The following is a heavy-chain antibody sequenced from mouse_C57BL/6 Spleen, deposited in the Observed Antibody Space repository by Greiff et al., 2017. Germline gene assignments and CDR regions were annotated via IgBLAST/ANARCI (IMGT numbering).Heavy chain of an antibody. D-gene: IGHD1-1*01. V-gene: IGHV1-72*01. J-gene: IGHJ1*03. Sequence: VKLQQPGAELVKPGASVKLSCKASGYTFTSYWMHWVKQRPGRGLEWIGRIDPNSGGTKYNEKFKSKATLTVDKPSSTAYRQLSSLTSEDSAVLYCARPYHYGSGYWYVEVWGTGTTVTVSS. CDR2: IDPNSGGT. CDR1: GYTFTSYW. CDR3: ARPYHYGSGYWYVEV.